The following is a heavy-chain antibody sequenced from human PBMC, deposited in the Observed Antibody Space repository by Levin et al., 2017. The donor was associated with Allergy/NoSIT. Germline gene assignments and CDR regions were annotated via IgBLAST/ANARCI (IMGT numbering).Heavy chain of an antibody. CDR1: GFTFSTYA. CDR3: SKDPLGQVFGGNSDGWGC. J-gene: IGHJ4*02. Sequence: GESLKISCVASGFTFSTYAMTWVRQAPGKGLEWLSSISGSGGRTYYADFVKGRLTMSRDNSKNTLYLQVNRLRVDDKAIYYFSKDPLGQVFGGNSDGWGCWGQGTLVTVSS. V-gene: IGHV3-23*01. CDR2: ISGSGGRT. D-gene: IGHD4-23*01.